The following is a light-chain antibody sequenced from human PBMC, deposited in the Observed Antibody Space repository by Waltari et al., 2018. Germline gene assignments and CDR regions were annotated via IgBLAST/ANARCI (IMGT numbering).Light chain of an antibody. V-gene: IGKV3-20*01. CDR1: QSVNTY. CDR3: QHHVRLPAT. CDR2: GAY. Sequence: IMLTQSPGTLSLSPGESTTLSCRASQSVNTYLAWYQQKPGQAPRLLIYGAYTRAAGIPDRFSGSGSGTDFSLTISRLEAEDFAVYYCQHHVRLPATFGQGTKVEIK. J-gene: IGKJ1*01.